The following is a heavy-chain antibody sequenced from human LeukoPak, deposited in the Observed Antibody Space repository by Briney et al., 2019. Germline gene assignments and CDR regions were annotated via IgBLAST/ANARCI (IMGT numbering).Heavy chain of an antibody. D-gene: IGHD3-22*01. CDR1: GYTFTSYY. CDR2: INPSGGST. V-gene: IGHV1-46*01. J-gene: IGHJ6*02. Sequence: ASVKVSCKASGYTFTSYYMHWVRQAPGQGLEWMGIINPSGGSTSYAQKFQGRVTMTRDTSTSTVYMELSSLRSEDTAVCYCARGGYYYDSSGYYPRYYYGMDVWGQGTTVTVSS. CDR3: ARGGYYYDSSGYYPRYYYGMDV.